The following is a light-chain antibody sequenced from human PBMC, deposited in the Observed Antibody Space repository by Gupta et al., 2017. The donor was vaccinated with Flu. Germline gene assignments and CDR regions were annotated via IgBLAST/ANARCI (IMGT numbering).Light chain of an antibody. CDR3: QGWDRSSDHWV. CDR1: NIGSKS. CDR2: DDS. V-gene: IGLV3-21*03. J-gene: IGLJ3*02. Sequence: GKTARSTGGGNNIGSKSVDWYQQKPGQAPVLVVYDDSDRRSGMPERFSGANNGNTATLTISRGEAGDEADYYCQGWDRSSDHWVFGGGTKLTVL.